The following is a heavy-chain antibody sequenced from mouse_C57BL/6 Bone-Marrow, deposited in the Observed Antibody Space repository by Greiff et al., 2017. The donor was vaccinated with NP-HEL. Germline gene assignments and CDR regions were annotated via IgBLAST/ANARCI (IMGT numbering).Heavy chain of an antibody. V-gene: IGHV1-69*02. D-gene: IGHD1-1*02. Sequence: QVQLQQSGAELVKPGASVKLSCKASGYTFTSYWMHWVKQRPGQGLEWIGQIYPADSYTNSNEKFKGKATLTADQSSSTAYMHLSSLTSEDSAVYYCARGVGNDGFDDWGKGTTVTVSS. J-gene: IGHJ1*03. CDR3: ARGVGNDGFDD. CDR1: GYTFTSYW. CDR2: IYPADSYT.